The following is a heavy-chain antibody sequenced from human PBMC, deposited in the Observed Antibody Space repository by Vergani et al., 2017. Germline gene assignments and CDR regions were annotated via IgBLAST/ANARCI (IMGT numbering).Heavy chain of an antibody. CDR3: ARRGDGYNEIYFDY. Sequence: EVQLLESGGGLVQPGGSLRLSCAASGFTFSTYAMTWVRQTPGKGLEWVSTVSSDGGSTYYADSVKGRFTISRDKSKNTLSLQMNSLTAEDTAIYYCARRGDGYNEIYFDYWGQGTLVTVSS. CDR2: VSSDGGST. V-gene: IGHV3-23*01. J-gene: IGHJ4*02. D-gene: IGHD5-24*01. CDR1: GFTFSTYA.